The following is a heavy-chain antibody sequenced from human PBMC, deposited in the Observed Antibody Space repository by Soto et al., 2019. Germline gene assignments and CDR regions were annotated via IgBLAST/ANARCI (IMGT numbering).Heavy chain of an antibody. V-gene: IGHV4-31*03. Sequence: PSETLSLTCTVSGGSISSGGYYWSWIRQHPGKGLEWIGYIYYSGRTYYNPSLKSRVTMSVDTSKNQFSLKLSSVTAADTAVYYCAGGATYNWFDPWGQGTLVTVSS. CDR1: GGSISSGGYY. J-gene: IGHJ5*02. CDR2: IYYSGRT. CDR3: AGGATYNWFDP.